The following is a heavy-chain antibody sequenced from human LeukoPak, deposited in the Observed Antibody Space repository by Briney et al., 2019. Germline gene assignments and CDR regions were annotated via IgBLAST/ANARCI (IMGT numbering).Heavy chain of an antibody. J-gene: IGHJ5*02. CDR2: IYTSGTT. CDR1: AGSISSYY. D-gene: IGHD4-11*01. Sequence: SSETLSLTCTVSAGSISSYYWSWIRQPAGKGLEWIGRIYTSGTTNYNPSLKSRVTMSVDTSKNQFSLKVTSVTAADTAVYYCAREDGNMTTSFRGLDPWGQGTLVTVSS. V-gene: IGHV4-4*07. CDR3: AREDGNMTTSFRGLDP.